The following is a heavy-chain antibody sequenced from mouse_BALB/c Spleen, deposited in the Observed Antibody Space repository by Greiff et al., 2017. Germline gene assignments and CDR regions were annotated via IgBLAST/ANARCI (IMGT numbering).Heavy chain of an antibody. D-gene: IGHD2-1*01. CDR3: TRLDGNSYAMDY. Sequence: VQLQQSGTVLARPGASVKMSCKASGYSFTSYWMHWVKQRPGQGLEWIGAIYPGNSDTSYNQKFKGKAKLTAVTSASTAYMELSSLTNEDSAVYYCTRLDGNSYAMDYWGQGTSVTVSS. V-gene: IGHV1-5*01. CDR1: GYSFTSYW. J-gene: IGHJ4*01. CDR2: IYPGNSDT.